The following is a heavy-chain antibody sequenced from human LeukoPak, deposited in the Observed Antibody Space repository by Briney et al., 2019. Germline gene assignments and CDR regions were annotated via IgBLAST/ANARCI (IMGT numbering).Heavy chain of an antibody. V-gene: IGHV3-30-3*01. J-gene: IGHJ4*02. Sequence: PGGSLRLSCAASGFTFSSYAMHWVRQAPGKGLEWVAVISYDGSNKYYADSVKGRFTISRDNSKNTLYLQMNSLRAEDTAVYYCANHGGFIDYWGQGTLVTVSS. CDR3: ANHGGFIDY. CDR2: ISYDGSNK. CDR1: GFTFSSYA.